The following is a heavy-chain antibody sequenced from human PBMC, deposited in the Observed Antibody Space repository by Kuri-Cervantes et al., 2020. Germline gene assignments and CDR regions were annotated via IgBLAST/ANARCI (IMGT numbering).Heavy chain of an antibody. CDR2: IIPIFGTA. V-gene: IGHV1-69*06. D-gene: IGHD3-3*01. CDR3: ARGRDLESNEFLEWLSSYYYMDV. J-gene: IGHJ6*03. Sequence: SVKVSCKASGGGFSSYAISWVRQAPGQGLEWMGGIIPIFGTANYGQKFQGRVTITADKSTSTAYMELSSLRSEDTAVYYCARGRDLESNEFLEWLSSYYYMDVWGKGTTVTVSS. CDR1: GGGFSSYA.